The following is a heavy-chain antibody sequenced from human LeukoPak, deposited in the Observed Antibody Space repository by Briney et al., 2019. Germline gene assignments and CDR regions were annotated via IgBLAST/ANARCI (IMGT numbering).Heavy chain of an antibody. Sequence: SETLSLTCIVSGGSISSISSNNYHWGWIRQPPGKGLEWIGSIYYSGSTYYNPSLKSRVTISVDTSKNQFSLKLSSVTAADTALYYCAREMGVVTAHGIDVWGQGTTVTVSS. J-gene: IGHJ6*02. D-gene: IGHD4-23*01. CDR1: GGSISSISSNNYH. V-gene: IGHV4-39*02. CDR3: AREMGVVTAHGIDV. CDR2: IYYSGST.